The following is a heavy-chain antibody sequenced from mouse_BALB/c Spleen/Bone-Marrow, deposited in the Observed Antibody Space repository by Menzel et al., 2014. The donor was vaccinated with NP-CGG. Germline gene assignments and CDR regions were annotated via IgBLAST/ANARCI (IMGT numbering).Heavy chain of an antibody. Sequence: LVESGAELVRPGSSVKISCKASGYAFSSYWMNWVKQRPGQGLEWIGQIYPGDGDTNYNGNFKDKATLTVDRSSSTAYMELSSLTSEDSAVYYSARSLYGYDWYFDVWGAGTTVTVSS. CDR1: GYAFSSYW. CDR2: IYPGDGDT. V-gene: IGHV1-80*01. J-gene: IGHJ1*01. CDR3: ARSLYGYDWYFDV. D-gene: IGHD2-2*01.